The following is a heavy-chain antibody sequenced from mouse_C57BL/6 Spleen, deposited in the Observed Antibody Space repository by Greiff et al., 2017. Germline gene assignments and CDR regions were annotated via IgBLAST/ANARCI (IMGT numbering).Heavy chain of an antibody. V-gene: IGHV1-55*01. J-gene: IGHJ2*01. Sequence: QVQLQQSGAELVKPGASVKMSCKASGYTFTSYWITWVKQRPGQGLEWIGDIYPGSGSTNYNEKFKSKATLTADKSSSTAYMQLSSLTSEDSAVYFCARENSNYDFDYWGQGTTLTVSS. CDR1: GYTFTSYW. CDR3: ARENSNYDFDY. D-gene: IGHD2-5*01. CDR2: IYPGSGST.